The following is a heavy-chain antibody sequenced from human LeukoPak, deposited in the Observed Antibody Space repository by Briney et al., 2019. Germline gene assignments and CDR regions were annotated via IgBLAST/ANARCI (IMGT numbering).Heavy chain of an antibody. V-gene: IGHV3-30*18. Sequence: GGSLRLSCAASGFTFSSYGMHWVRQAPGKGLEWVAVISYDGSNKYYADSVKGRFTISRDNSKNTLYLQMNSLRAEDTAVYYCAKARRYSPSDAFDIWGQGTMVTVSS. J-gene: IGHJ3*02. D-gene: IGHD5-18*01. CDR1: GFTFSSYG. CDR2: ISYDGSNK. CDR3: AKARRYSPSDAFDI.